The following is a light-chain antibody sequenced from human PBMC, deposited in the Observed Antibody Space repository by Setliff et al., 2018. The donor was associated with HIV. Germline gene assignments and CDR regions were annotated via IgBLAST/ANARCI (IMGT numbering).Light chain of an antibody. V-gene: IGLV8-61*01. CDR3: LLYLSSGIYV. CDR1: SGSVPTSNY. CDR2: STN. J-gene: IGLJ1*01. Sequence: VVTQEPAFSASPGGTVTLTCGLTSGSVPTSNYPSWYQQTPGQAPRTLIYSTNIRSSGVPDRFSGSIVGNKAALTIAGAQADDESDYFCLLYLSSGIYVFGTGTKVTVL.